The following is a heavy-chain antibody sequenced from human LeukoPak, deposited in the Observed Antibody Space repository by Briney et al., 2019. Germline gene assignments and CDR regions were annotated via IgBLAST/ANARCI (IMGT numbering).Heavy chain of an antibody. CDR1: GFTFSRYW. J-gene: IGHJ4*02. D-gene: IGHD2-15*01. CDR3: ASDFTGSDDY. CDR2: INTDGSRT. V-gene: IGHV3-74*01. Sequence: GGSLRLSCAASGFTFSRYWMHWVRQAPGKGLVWVSRINTDGSRTDYADSAKGRFTISRDNAKNTLYLQMNSLGAEDTAVYSCASDFTGSDDYWGQGTLVTVSS.